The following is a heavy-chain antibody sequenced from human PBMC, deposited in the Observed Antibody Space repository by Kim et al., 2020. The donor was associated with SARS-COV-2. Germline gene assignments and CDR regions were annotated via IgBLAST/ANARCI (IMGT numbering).Heavy chain of an antibody. V-gene: IGHV3-30-3*01. Sequence: GGSLRLSCAASGFTFSSYAMHWVRQAPGKGLEWVAVISYDGSNKYYADSVKGRFTISRDNSKNTLYLQMNSLRAEDTAVYYCARDPRGIAARPNWFDPWGQGTLVTVSS. CDR3: ARDPRGIAARPNWFDP. CDR2: ISYDGSNK. J-gene: IGHJ5*02. CDR1: GFTFSSYA. D-gene: IGHD6-6*01.